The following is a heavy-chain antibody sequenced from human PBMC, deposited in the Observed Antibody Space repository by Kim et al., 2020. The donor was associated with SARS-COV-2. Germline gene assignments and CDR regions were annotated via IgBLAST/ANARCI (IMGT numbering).Heavy chain of an antibody. D-gene: IGHD6-6*01. CDR1: GYIFNNNA. J-gene: IGHJ4*02. CDR2: INTNTGNP. V-gene: IGHV7-4-1*01. CDR3: ARDLRRSSSSGFDY. Sequence: ASVKVSCKASGYIFNNNAMNWVRQAPGQGLEWMGWINTNTGNPTYAQGFTGRFVFSLDTSVSTAYLQIRSLKAEDSAVYYCARDLRRSSSSGFDYWGQGTLVTVSS.